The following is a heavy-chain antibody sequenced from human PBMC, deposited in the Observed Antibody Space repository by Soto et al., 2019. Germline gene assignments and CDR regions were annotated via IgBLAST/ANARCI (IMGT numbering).Heavy chain of an antibody. CDR3: ARGYGRNFDY. CDR2: INHSGST. V-gene: IGHV4-34*01. CDR1: GGSFSGYY. Sequence: QVQLQQWGAGLLKPSETLSLTCAVYGGSFSGYYWSWIRQPPGKGLEWIGEINHSGSTNYNPSLKSRVTISVDTSKNQFSLQLSSVPAADTAVYSCARGYGRNFDYLGQGTLVTVSS. D-gene: IGHD3-10*01. J-gene: IGHJ4*02.